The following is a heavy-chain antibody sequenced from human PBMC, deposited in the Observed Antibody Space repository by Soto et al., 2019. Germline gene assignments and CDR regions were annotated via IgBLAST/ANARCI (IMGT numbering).Heavy chain of an antibody. D-gene: IGHD3-10*01. Sequence: QVQLVQSGADVKKPGSSVKVSCQASGVTFSSETLGWVRQAPGQGLEWVGGIIPLFGTASYAQKFQGRVTITVDESTSTVYMELSILRSDDTAVYFCATELGENPASPFDAWGQGTLVTVSS. J-gene: IGHJ4*02. CDR3: ATELGENPASPFDA. CDR1: GVTFSSET. CDR2: IIPLFGTA. V-gene: IGHV1-69*01.